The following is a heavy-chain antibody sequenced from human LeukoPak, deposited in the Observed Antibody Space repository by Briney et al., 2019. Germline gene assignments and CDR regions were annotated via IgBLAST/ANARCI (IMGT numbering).Heavy chain of an antibody. CDR2: ISSSSSYI. CDR1: GFTFSSYS. J-gene: IGHJ4*02. D-gene: IGHD5-12*01. Sequence: GGSLRLSCAASGFTFSSYSMNWVRQAPGKGLEWVSFISSSSSYIYYRDSVKGRFTISRDNAKNSLYLQMNSLRAEDTAVYYCARDPNSGYDSYFDYWGQGTLVTVSS. CDR3: ARDPNSGYDSYFDY. V-gene: IGHV3-21*01.